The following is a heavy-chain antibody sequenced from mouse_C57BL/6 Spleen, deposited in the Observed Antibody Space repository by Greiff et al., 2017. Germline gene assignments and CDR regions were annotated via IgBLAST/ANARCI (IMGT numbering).Heavy chain of an antibody. CDR3: ATRGYGSSPFDY. J-gene: IGHJ2*01. CDR1: GFTFSDYG. V-gene: IGHV5-17*01. Sequence: EVNVVESGGGLVKPGGSLKLSCAASGFTFSDYGMHWVRQAPEKGLEWVAYISSGSSTIYYADTVKGRFTISRDNAKNTLFLQMTSLRSEDTAMYYCATRGYGSSPFDYWGQGTTLTVSS. CDR2: ISSGSSTI. D-gene: IGHD1-1*01.